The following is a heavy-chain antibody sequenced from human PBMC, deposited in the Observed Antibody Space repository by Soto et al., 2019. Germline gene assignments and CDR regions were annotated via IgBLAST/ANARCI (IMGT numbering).Heavy chain of an antibody. J-gene: IGHJ4*02. D-gene: IGHD5-18*01. CDR2: IYFRGNT. CDR1: CDSISRIDYY. V-gene: IGHV4-31*03. CDR3: ARGGIQLSYAFDY. Sequence: SETLSLTCSVSCDSISRIDYYWTWIRQHPEKGLEWIGNIYFRGNTYYSPSLESRLTISVDTSKNQFSLKLTSVTAADTAVYYCARGGIQLSYAFDYWGQGIQVTVSS.